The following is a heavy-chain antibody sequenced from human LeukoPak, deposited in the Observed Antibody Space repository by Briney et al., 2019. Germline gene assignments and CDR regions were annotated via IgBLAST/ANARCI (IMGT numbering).Heavy chain of an antibody. CDR1: GFTFSSYA. CDR2: ISGSGGST. Sequence: PGGSLRLSCAASGFTFSSYAMSWVRQAPGKGLEWVSAISGSGGSTYYADSVKGRFTISRDNSKNTLYLQMNSLRAEDTAVYYCAAVGVVVTGFDYWGQGTLATVSS. V-gene: IGHV3-23*01. J-gene: IGHJ4*02. D-gene: IGHD3-22*01. CDR3: AAVGVVVTGFDY.